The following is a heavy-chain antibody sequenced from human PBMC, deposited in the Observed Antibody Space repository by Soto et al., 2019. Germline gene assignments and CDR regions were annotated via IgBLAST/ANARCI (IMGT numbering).Heavy chain of an antibody. CDR1: GYHFIAQN. V-gene: IGHV1-2*02. CDR2: MNPNSGGS. J-gene: IGHJ3*01. CDR3: ARERHVKSPSGDVAL. D-gene: IGHD3-10*02. Sequence: QVHLVQSGAEVKKPGASVKVSCMASGYHFIAQNIHWVRQAPGRGLEWMGKMNPNSGGSDYAQECQGRVTVTRDTSISTVYMELTSLKSDDTAVDYCARERHVKSPSGDVALWGQGTMAIASS.